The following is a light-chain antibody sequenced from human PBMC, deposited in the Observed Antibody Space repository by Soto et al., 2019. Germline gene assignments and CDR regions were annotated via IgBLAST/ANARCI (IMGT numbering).Light chain of an antibody. J-gene: IGKJ2*01. CDR3: QQYGSLYT. V-gene: IGKV3-20*01. CDR2: GTS. Sequence: EIVLTQSPGTLSLSPGERATLSCRASESISTRSLAWYQQKPGQAPRLLIYGTSSRATGIPDRFLGSGSGTDFPLTISRLEPEDFAVYYCQQYGSLYTFGQGTKLEIK. CDR1: ESISTRS.